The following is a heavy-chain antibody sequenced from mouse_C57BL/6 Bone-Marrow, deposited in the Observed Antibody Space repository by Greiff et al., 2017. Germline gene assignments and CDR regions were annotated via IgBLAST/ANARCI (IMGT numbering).Heavy chain of an antibody. J-gene: IGHJ1*03. V-gene: IGHV5-9*01. CDR1: GFTFSSYT. Sequence: EVQLVESGGGLVKPGGSLQLSCAASGFTFSSYTMSWVRQTPEKRLQWVAAISGGGGNTYYPDRVKGRFTISRDNDKNILYLQMSSLRSEDTAWYYCSRQVTTVLATKYFDVWGTGTTVTVSS. CDR2: ISGGGGNT. CDR3: SRQVTTVLATKYFDV. D-gene: IGHD1-1*01.